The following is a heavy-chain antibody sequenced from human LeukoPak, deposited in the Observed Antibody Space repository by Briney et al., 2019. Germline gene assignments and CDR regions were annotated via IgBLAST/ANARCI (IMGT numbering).Heavy chain of an antibody. V-gene: IGHV3-11*05. CDR2: ISSSSGNT. CDR1: GFTFSDYY. CDR3: ARDTAHIVVVPPIMSLGLDNWSDP. D-gene: IGHD2-2*01. J-gene: IGHJ5*02. Sequence: PGGSLRLSCAASGFTFSDYYMSWLRQAPGKGLEWVSFISSSSGNTKYADSEKRRFTIYRDNDKNLLYLQKDSLRAEDTAVYYWARDTAHIVVVPPIMSLGLDNWSDPWGQGTLGTVSS.